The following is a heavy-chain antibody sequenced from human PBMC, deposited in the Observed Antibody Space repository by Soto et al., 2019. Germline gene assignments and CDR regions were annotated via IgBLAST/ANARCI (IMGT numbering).Heavy chain of an antibody. V-gene: IGHV3-23*01. CDR3: AKDGVGIAAAGTDFDY. Sequence: PGGSPRPPCAASGFTFSSYAMSWVRQAPGKGLEWVSAISGSGGSTYYADSVKGRFTISRDNSKNTLYLQMNSLRAEDTAVYYCAKDGVGIAAAGTDFDYWGQGTLVTVSS. D-gene: IGHD6-13*01. CDR2: ISGSGGST. CDR1: GFTFSSYA. J-gene: IGHJ4*02.